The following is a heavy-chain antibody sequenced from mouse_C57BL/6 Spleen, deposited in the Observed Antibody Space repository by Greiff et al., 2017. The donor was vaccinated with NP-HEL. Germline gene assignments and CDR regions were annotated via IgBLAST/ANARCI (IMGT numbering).Heavy chain of an antibody. CDR3: ARVGAQASYYYAMDY. J-gene: IGHJ4*01. CDR2: INPSNGGT. D-gene: IGHD3-2*02. Sequence: VKLQQSGTDLVKPGASVKLSCKASGYTFTSYWMHWVKQRPGHGLEWIGNINPSNGGTNYNEKFKSKATLTVDKSSSTAYMQLSSLTSEDSAVYYCARVGAQASYYYAMDYWGQGTSVTVSS. CDR1: GYTFTSYW. V-gene: IGHV1-53*01.